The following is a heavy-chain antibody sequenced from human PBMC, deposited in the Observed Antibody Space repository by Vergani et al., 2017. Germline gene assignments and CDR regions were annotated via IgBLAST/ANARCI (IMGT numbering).Heavy chain of an antibody. CDR2: IYHSGST. J-gene: IGHJ6*03. V-gene: IGHV4-34*01. Sequence: QVQLQQWGAGLLKPSETLSLTCAVYGGSFSGYYWSWIRQPPGKGLEWIGEIYHSGSTNYNPSLKSRVTISVDKSKNQFSLKLSSVTAADTAVYYCARVTIFGVDVYYYYYYMDVWGKGTTVTVSS. D-gene: IGHD3-3*01. CDR3: ARVTIFGVDVYYYYYYMDV. CDR1: GGSFSGYY.